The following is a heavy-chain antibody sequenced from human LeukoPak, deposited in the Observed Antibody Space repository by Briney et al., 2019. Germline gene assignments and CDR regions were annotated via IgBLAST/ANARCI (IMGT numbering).Heavy chain of an antibody. CDR2: ISSGGSYI. CDR1: GFTFSNAW. J-gene: IGHJ4*02. V-gene: IGHV3-21*01. D-gene: IGHD3-22*01. Sequence: GGSLRLSCAASGFTFSNAWMSWVRQAPGKGLEWVSAISSGGSYIYYADSVKGRFTISRDDAKKSLYLQMNSLRAEDTAVYYCARDQYYYDSTEYYDANNFDFWGQGTLVTVSS. CDR3: ARDQYYYDSTEYYDANNFDF.